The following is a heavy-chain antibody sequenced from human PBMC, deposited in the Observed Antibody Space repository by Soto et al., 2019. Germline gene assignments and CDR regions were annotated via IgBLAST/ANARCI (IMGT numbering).Heavy chain of an antibody. CDR3: ARDRREYYYYDSSGPFDY. CDR1: GGTFSSYT. V-gene: IGHV1-69*04. D-gene: IGHD3-22*01. CDR2: IIPILGIA. J-gene: IGHJ4*02. Sequence: GASVKVSCKASGGTFSSYTISWVRQAPGQGLEWMGRIIPILGIANYAQKFQGRVTITADKSTSTAYMELSSLRSEDTAVYYCARDRREYYYYDSSGPFDYWGQGTLVTVSS.